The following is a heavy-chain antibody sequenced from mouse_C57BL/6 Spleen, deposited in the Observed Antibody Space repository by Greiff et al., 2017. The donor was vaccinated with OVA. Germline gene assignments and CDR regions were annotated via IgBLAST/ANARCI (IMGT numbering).Heavy chain of an antibody. CDR1: GYTFTSYW. V-gene: IGHV1-52*01. J-gene: IGHJ3*01. Sequence: QVQLQQPGAELVRPGSSVKLSCKASGYTFTSYWMHWVKQRPIQGLEWIGNIDPSDSETNYNQKFKDKATLTVDKSSSTASMQLSSLTSEDSAVYYCARGARGFAYWGQGTLVTVSA. CDR2: IDPSDSET. CDR3: ARGARGFAY.